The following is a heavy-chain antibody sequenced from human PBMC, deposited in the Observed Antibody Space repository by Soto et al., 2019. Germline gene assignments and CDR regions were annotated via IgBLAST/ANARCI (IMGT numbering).Heavy chain of an antibody. Sequence: QVQLVESGGGVVQPGRSLRLSCAASGFTFGNYGMHWVRQPPGKGLEWMSSILYDGSDKYYADSVNGRFTISRDGTKNTLYLPMDRLRPEDTAVYYCAKWGEVSHNPGGNYYYGMDVWGQGTTVTVAS. CDR3: AKWGEVSHNPGGNYYYGMDV. J-gene: IGHJ6*02. D-gene: IGHD3-16*01. V-gene: IGHV3-30*18. CDR2: ILYDGSDK. CDR1: GFTFGNYG.